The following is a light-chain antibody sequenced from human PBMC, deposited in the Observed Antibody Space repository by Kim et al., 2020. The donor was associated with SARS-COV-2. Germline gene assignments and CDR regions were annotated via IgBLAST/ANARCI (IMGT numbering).Light chain of an antibody. CDR2: NNT. CDR1: NSNIRSNT. Sequence: ELTRPPSASETPGQRVTISCSGSNSNIRSNTVNWYQLVPGTAPKLLIYNNTQRPSGVPDRFSGSKSGTSASLAISGLQSEDEADFYCAAWDDSLKGWVFGGGTQLTVL. CDR3: AAWDDSLKGWV. V-gene: IGLV1-44*01. J-gene: IGLJ3*02.